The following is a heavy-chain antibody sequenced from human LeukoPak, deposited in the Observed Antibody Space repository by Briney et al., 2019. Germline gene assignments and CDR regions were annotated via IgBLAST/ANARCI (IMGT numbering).Heavy chain of an antibody. CDR3: ARWTTTFLDY. Sequence: ASVTVSCKTSGYTFTVYYIHLLRQAPGQGLEWMAWIDPNSGGTNYAHKFQGRVTMTRDTSTSTVYMDLSSLRSEDTAVYYCARWTTTFLDYWGQGTLVTVSS. V-gene: IGHV1-2*02. J-gene: IGHJ4*02. CDR2: IDPNSGGT. D-gene: IGHD1-1*01. CDR1: GYTFTVYY.